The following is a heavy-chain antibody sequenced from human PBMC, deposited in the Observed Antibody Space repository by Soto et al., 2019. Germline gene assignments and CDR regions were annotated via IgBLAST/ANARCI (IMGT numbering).Heavy chain of an antibody. J-gene: IGHJ5*02. CDR1: GGSISSYY. CDR2: IYYSGST. V-gene: IGHV4-59*08. CDR3: ARHEGSGWTGGWFDP. Sequence: PSETLSLTCTVSGGSISSYYWSWIRQPPGKGLEWIGYIYYSGSTNYNPSLKSRVTISVDTSKNQFSLKLSSVTAADTAVYYCARHEGSGWTGGWFDPWGQGTLVTVSS. D-gene: IGHD6-19*01.